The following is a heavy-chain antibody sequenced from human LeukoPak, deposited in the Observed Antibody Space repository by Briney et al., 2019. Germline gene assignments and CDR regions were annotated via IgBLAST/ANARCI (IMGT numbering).Heavy chain of an antibody. CDR2: ISGSGGST. CDR3: AKDSTYYYGSGSD. Sequence: GGSLRLSCAASGFTFGSYAMSWVRQAPGKGLEWVSAISGSGGSTYYADSVKGRFTISRDNSKNTLYLQMNSLRAEDTAVYYCAKDSTYYYGSGSDWGQGTLVTVSS. CDR1: GFTFGSYA. V-gene: IGHV3-23*01. D-gene: IGHD3-10*01. J-gene: IGHJ4*02.